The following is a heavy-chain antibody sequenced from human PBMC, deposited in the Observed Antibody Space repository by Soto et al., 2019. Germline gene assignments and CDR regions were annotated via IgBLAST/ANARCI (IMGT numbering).Heavy chain of an antibody. CDR3: DREYSYGPLDY. CDR2: IYYSGST. J-gene: IGHJ4*02. CDR1: GGSISSGDYY. V-gene: IGHV4-30-4*01. D-gene: IGHD5-18*01. Sequence: PSETLSLTCTVSGGSISSGDYYWSWIRQPPGKGLEWIGYIYYSGSTYYNPSLKSRVTISVDTSKNQFSLKLSSVTAADTAVYYCDREYSYGPLDYWGQGTLVTVSS.